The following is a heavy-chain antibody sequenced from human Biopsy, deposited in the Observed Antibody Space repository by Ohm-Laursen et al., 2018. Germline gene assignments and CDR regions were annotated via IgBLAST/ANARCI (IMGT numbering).Heavy chain of an antibody. CDR3: VRGVDYYDPYHYYALDV. CDR2: INHSGRT. CDR1: GESFNGCY. V-gene: IGHV4-34*01. Sequence: PSETLSLTCAVYGESFNGCYWSWIRQTPGKGLEWIGEINHSGRTNYNPSLKSRVTISVDTSKNQFSLKVRPVTAADTAVYYCVRGVDYYDPYHYYALDVWGQGTTVTVSS. D-gene: IGHD3-22*01. J-gene: IGHJ6*02.